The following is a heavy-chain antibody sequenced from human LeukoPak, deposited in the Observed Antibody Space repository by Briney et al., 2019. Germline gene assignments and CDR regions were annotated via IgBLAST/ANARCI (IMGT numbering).Heavy chain of an antibody. CDR3: ARAPRVATYYYFDY. D-gene: IGHD1-1*01. CDR2: LFGGGTI. J-gene: IGHJ4*02. Sequence: GGSLRLSCAASGFTVSAYYMSWVRQAPGKGLEWVSVLFGGGTIYYADSVNGRFTISRDNSKNTLYLQLNSLRAEDTAVYYCARAPRVATYYYFDYWGQGTLVTVSS. CDR1: GFTVSAYY. V-gene: IGHV3-53*01.